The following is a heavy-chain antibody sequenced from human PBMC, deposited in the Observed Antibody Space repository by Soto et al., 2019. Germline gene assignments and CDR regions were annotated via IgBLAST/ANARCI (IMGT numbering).Heavy chain of an antibody. D-gene: IGHD3-10*01. V-gene: IGHV3-49*04. Sequence: QPGGSLRLSCTTSGFTFGDYAMDWVRQAPGKGLEWVSFIRSKTHGGAPEYAASVRGRFTISGDDSKGIAYLQMNSLKSEDTAVYYCTRAPATMVRGSIYYSGMDVWGQGTTVTVSS. CDR1: GFTFGDYA. CDR3: TRAPATMVRGSIYYSGMDV. CDR2: IRSKTHGGAP. J-gene: IGHJ6*02.